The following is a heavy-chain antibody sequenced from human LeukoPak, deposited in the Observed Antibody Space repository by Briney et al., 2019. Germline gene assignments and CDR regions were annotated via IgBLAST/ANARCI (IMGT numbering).Heavy chain of an antibody. CDR1: GGSISSSSDY. CDR2: IYYHENT. D-gene: IGHD2-2*03. CDR3: ARPLGYCSSTSCYAGWFDP. V-gene: IGHV4-39*01. J-gene: IGHJ5*02. Sequence: PSETLSLTCTVSGGSISSSSDYWGWIRQAPGKGLEWIGSIYYHENTYYNSSLKSRVTISVDTSKNQFSLKLSSVTAADTAVYYCARPLGYCSSTSCYAGWFDPWGQGTLVTVSS.